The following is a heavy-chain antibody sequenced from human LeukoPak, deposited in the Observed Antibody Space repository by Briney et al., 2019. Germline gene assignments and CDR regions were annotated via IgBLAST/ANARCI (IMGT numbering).Heavy chain of an antibody. Sequence: GGSLRLSCAASGFTFSSYWMSWVRQAPGKGLEWVANIKQDGSEKYYVDSVKGRFTISRDNSKNTLYLQMNSLRAEDTAVFYCAKDRLRYCSGGGCYSPVDYWGQGTLVTVSS. CDR3: AKDRLRYCSGGGCYSPVDY. CDR1: GFTFSSYW. J-gene: IGHJ4*02. V-gene: IGHV3-7*03. D-gene: IGHD2-15*01. CDR2: IKQDGSEK.